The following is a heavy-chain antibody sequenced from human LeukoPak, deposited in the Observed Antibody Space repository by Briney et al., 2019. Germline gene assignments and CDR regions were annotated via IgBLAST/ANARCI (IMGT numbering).Heavy chain of an antibody. J-gene: IGHJ4*02. CDR2: ISSNGGST. D-gene: IGHD6-19*01. Sequence: GGSLRLPCSASGFTFSSYAMHRVRQAPGKGLEYVSAISSNGGSTYYADSVKGRFTISRDNSKNALYLQMSSLRAEDTAVYYCAKTADSSGWYYFDYWGQGTLVTVSS. CDR3: AKTADSSGWYYFDY. V-gene: IGHV3-64D*06. CDR1: GFTFSSYA.